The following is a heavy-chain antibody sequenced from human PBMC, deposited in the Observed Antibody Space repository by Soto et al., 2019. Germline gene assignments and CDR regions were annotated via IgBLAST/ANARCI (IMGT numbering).Heavy chain of an antibody. CDR2: ISGSGGST. J-gene: IGHJ4*02. Sequence: PRGSLRLSCAASGFTFSSYAMSWVRQAPGKGLELFSAISGSGGSTYYADSVKGRFTISRDNSKNMLYLQMNSLRAEDTAVYYCAKVGMITFGGVIDPAVDYWGQGTLVTVSS. CDR1: GFTFSSYA. V-gene: IGHV3-23*01. CDR3: AKVGMITFGGVIDPAVDY. D-gene: IGHD3-16*02.